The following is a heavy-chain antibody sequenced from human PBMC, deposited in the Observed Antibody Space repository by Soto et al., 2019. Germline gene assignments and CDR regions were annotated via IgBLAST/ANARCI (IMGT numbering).Heavy chain of an antibody. Sequence: QVQLVESGGGVVQPGRSLRLSCAASGFTFSSYAMHWVRQAPGKGLEWVAVISYDGSNKYYADSVKGRFTIPRDNSKDSLYLQMNSLRAEQTAVYYCASPKYQHDYGDYADYWGQGTLVTVSS. CDR1: GFTFSSYA. D-gene: IGHD4-17*01. CDR3: ASPKYQHDYGDYADY. V-gene: IGHV3-30-3*01. CDR2: ISYDGSNK. J-gene: IGHJ4*02.